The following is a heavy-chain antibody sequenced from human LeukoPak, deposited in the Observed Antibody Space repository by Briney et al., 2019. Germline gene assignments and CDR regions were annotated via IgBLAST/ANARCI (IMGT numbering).Heavy chain of an antibody. CDR1: GGSISSYY. CDR2: IYTSGSN. J-gene: IGHJ2*01. D-gene: IGHD3-3*01. CDR3: ARAHRGYDFWSGYGYWYFDL. V-gene: IGHV4-4*07. Sequence: SETLSLTCTVSGGSISSYYWSWIRQPAGKGLEWIGRIYTSGSNNYNPSLKSRVTMSVDTSKNQFSLKLSSVTAADTAVYYCARAHRGYDFWSGYGYWYFDLWGRGTLVTVSS.